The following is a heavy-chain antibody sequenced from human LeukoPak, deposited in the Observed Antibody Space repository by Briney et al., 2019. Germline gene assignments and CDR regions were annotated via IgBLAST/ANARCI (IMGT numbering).Heavy chain of an antibody. Sequence: GASLRLSCAASGFTFSSYGMHWVRQAPGKGLEWVAVISYDGSNKYYADSVKGRFTISRDNSKNTLYLQMNSLRAEDTAVYYCAKEVQVERRKDGFDIWGQGTMVTVSS. J-gene: IGHJ3*02. CDR1: GFTFSSYG. V-gene: IGHV3-30*18. CDR2: ISYDGSNK. D-gene: IGHD1-1*01. CDR3: AKEVQVERRKDGFDI.